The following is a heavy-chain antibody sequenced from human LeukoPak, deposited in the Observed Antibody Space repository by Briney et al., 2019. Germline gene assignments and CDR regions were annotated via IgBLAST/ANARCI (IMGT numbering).Heavy chain of an antibody. CDR2: ISSSSGTI. D-gene: IGHD1-26*01. Sequence: GGSLRLSCAASGFTFSSYSMNWVRQAPGKGLEWVSYISSSSGTIYYADSVKGRFTISRDNAKNSLYLQMNSLRAEDTALYYCAKDSGGSYDAFDIWGQGTMVTAPS. V-gene: IGHV3-48*04. J-gene: IGHJ3*02. CDR3: AKDSGGSYDAFDI. CDR1: GFTFSSYS.